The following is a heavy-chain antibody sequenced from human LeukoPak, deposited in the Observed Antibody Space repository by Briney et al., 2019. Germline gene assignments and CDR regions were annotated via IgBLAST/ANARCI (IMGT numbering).Heavy chain of an antibody. CDR1: GGSFSGYY. J-gene: IGHJ5*02. Sequence: SETLSLTCAVYGGSFSGYYWSWIRQPPGRGLEWIGEINHSGSTNYNPSLKSRVTISVDTSKNQFSLKLSSVTAADTAVYYCARGGYYGSGNDFRFDPWGQGTQVTVSS. D-gene: IGHD3-10*01. V-gene: IGHV4-34*01. CDR2: INHSGST. CDR3: ARGGYYGSGNDFRFDP.